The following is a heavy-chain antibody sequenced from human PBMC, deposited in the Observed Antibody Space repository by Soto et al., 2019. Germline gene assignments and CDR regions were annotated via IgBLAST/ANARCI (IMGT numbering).Heavy chain of an antibody. D-gene: IGHD6-13*01. CDR1: GYTFTSYA. Sequence: QVQLVQSGAEVKKPGASVKVSCKASGYTFTSYAISWVRQAPGQGLEWMGRISAYNGNTNYAQKLQGRVTMTTDTSTSIAYMELRSLRSVDTAVYYCARDAAAGLNDYWGQGTLVTGSS. J-gene: IGHJ4*02. CDR2: ISAYNGNT. V-gene: IGHV1-18*01. CDR3: ARDAAAGLNDY.